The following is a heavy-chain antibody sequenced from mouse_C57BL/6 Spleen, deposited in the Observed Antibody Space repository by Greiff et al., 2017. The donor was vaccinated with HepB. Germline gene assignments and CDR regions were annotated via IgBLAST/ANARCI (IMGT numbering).Heavy chain of an antibody. CDR1: GYAFSSSW. CDR2: IYPGDGDT. V-gene: IGHV1-82*01. Sequence: VQVVESGPELVKPGASVKISCKASGYAFSSSWMNWVKQRPGKGLEWIGRIYPGDGDTNYNGKFKGKATLTADKSSSTAYMQLSSLTSEDSAVYFCARRAGTIFDYWGQGTTLTVSS. D-gene: IGHD4-1*01. CDR3: ARRAGTIFDY. J-gene: IGHJ2*01.